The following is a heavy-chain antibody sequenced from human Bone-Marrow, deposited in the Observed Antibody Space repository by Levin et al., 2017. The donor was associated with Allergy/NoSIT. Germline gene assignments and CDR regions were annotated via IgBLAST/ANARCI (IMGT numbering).Heavy chain of an antibody. Sequence: PSETLSLTCAVYGGSFSGYYWSWIRQPPGKGLEWIGEINHSGSTNYNPSLKSRVTISVDTSKNQFSLKLSSVTAADTAVYYCARRMAVGYCSSTSCHRGTAMAWDYWGQGTLVTVSS. CDR3: ARRMAVGYCSSTSCHRGTAMAWDY. D-gene: IGHD2-2*01. V-gene: IGHV4-34*01. CDR1: GGSFSGYY. CDR2: INHSGST. J-gene: IGHJ4*02.